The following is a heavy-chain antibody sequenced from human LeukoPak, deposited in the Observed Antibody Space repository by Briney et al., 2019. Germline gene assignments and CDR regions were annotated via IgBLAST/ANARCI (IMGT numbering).Heavy chain of an antibody. CDR2: VRNDGTNK. CDR1: GFTFSSYG. CDR3: ARDKSIAARRPGYYYYMDV. D-gene: IGHD6-6*01. Sequence: PGGSLRLSCAASGFTFSSYGMHWVRQAPGKGLEWVAFVRNDGTNKHYADSVKGRFTISRDNSKNSLYLQMNSLRAEDTAVYYCARDKSIAARRPGYYYYMDVWGKGTTVTVSS. J-gene: IGHJ6*03. V-gene: IGHV3-30*02.